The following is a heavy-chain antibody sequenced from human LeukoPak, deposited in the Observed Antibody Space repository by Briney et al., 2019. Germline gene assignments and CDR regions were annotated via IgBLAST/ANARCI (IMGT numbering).Heavy chain of an antibody. J-gene: IGHJ3*02. Sequence: GASVKVSCKTSGYTFTSYNLHWVRQAPGQRLEWMGIIKPSGDNTHYAQKFQGRFTMTSDTSTSSVYMELSSLISADTAVYYCAGVRDGYNDAYDIWGQGTMVTVTS. V-gene: IGHV1-46*01. CDR2: IKPSGDNT. CDR3: AGVRDGYNDAYDI. CDR1: GYTFTSYN. D-gene: IGHD5-24*01.